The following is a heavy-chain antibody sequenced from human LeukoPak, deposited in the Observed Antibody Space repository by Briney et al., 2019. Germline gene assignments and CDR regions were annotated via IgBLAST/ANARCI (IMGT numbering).Heavy chain of an antibody. CDR1: GYTFTSYG. CDR2: ISPYNGNT. J-gene: IGHJ3*02. Sequence: ASVKVSCKASGYTFTSYGISWVRQAPGQGLEWMGWISPYNGNTDYSQKLQGRVTMTDDTSTDTAYMELSSLRSEDTAVYYCATTERSGSYYSNSYAFDIWGQGTMVTVSS. CDR3: ATTERSGSYYSNSYAFDI. V-gene: IGHV1-18*01. D-gene: IGHD1-26*01.